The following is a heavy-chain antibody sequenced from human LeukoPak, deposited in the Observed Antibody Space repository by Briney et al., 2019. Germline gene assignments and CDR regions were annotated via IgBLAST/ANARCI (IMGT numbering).Heavy chain of an antibody. V-gene: IGHV4-39*01. CDR2: IYYSGST. CDR1: GGSISSSSYY. J-gene: IGHJ6*02. Sequence: ASETLSLTCTVSGGSISSSSYYWGWIRQPPGKGLEWIGSIYYSGSTYCNPSLKSRVTISVDTSKNQFSLKLSSVTAADTAVCYCARHGSIFGVVKPHYYYYYGMDVWGQGTTVTVSS. CDR3: ARHGSIFGVVKPHYYYYYGMDV. D-gene: IGHD3-3*01.